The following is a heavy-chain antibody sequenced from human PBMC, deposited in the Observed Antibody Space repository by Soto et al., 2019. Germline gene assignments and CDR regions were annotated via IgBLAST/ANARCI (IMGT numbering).Heavy chain of an antibody. CDR2: IYYSGST. Sequence: SAGVTSPCCCYGCWVRQAPKKGLEWIASIYYSGSTYYNPSLKSRVTISVDTSKNQFYLKLSSVTAADTAVYYCARHNRWFGYCSSTSPYQYHFAYSAQGPPVTV. CDR1: AGVTSPCCCY. J-gene: IGHJ4*02. D-gene: IGHD2-2*01. V-gene: IGHV4-39*01. CDR3: ARHNRWFGYCSSTSPYQYHFAY.